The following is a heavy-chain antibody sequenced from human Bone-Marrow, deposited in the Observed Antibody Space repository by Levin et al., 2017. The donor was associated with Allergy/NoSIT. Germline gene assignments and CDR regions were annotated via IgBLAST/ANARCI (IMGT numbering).Heavy chain of an antibody. CDR2: IYHTGST. CDR3: ATGGLARGIN. V-gene: IGHV4-39*01. CDR1: GGSIRSSPYY. D-gene: IGHD2-8*02. Sequence: PSETLSLTCNVSGGSIRSSPYYWGWIRQPPGKGLEWIGSIYHTGSTYYNPSLKSRVSISVDTSKNQFSLKLTSVTAADTAVYYCATGGLARGINWGQGTLVIVSS. J-gene: IGHJ4*02.